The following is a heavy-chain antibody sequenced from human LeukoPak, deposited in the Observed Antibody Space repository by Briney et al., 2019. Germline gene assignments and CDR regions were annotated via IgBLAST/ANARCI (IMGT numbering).Heavy chain of an antibody. D-gene: IGHD3-22*01. Sequence: PSETLSLTCTVSGGSISSSSYYWGWIRQPPGKGLEWIGSIYYSGSTYYNPSLKSRVTISVDTSKNQFSLKLSSVTAADTAVYYCARRGRFDYYDTDAFDIWGQGTMVTVSS. CDR3: ARRGRFDYYDTDAFDI. V-gene: IGHV4-39*07. CDR1: GGSISSSSYY. J-gene: IGHJ3*02. CDR2: IYYSGST.